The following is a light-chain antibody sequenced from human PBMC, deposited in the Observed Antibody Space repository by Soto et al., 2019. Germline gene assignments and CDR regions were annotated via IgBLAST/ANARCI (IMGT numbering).Light chain of an antibody. CDR2: SDN. CDR3: AAWDDSLNGYV. Sequence: QSALAQAPSASETPGQRVTISCSGSNSNIGTNTVNWYQQVPGTAPKLLIYSDNQRPSGVPDRFSGSKSGTSASLAISGLQSGDEADYYCAAWDDSLNGYVLGTGTKVTVL. J-gene: IGLJ1*01. V-gene: IGLV1-44*01. CDR1: NSNIGTNT.